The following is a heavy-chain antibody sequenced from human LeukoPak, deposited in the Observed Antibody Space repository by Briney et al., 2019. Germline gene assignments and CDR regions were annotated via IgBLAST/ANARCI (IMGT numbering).Heavy chain of an antibody. CDR3: ARGDSGSYYEFGY. CDR1: GGSISSYY. J-gene: IGHJ4*02. V-gene: IGHV4-59*01. CDR2: IYYSGST. Sequence: SETLSLTCTVSGGSISSYYWSWIRQPPGKGLEWIGYIYYSGSTNYNPSLKSRVTISVDTSKNQFSLKLSSVTAADTAVYYCARGDSGSYYEFGYWGQGTLVTVSS. D-gene: IGHD1-26*01.